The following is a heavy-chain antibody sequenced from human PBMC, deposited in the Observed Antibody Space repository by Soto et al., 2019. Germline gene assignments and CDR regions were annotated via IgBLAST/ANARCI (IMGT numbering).Heavy chain of an antibody. Sequence: QVQLVQSGAEVKKPGSSVPVSCKASGRTFSSYTISWVRQAPGQGLEWMGGIIPIFGTANYAQKFQGRVTITADESTSTAYMELSSLRSEDTAVYYCARGNHRWLQLWYFDLWGRGTLVTVSS. CDR2: IIPIFGTA. CDR3: ARGNHRWLQLWYFDL. V-gene: IGHV1-69*12. CDR1: GRTFSSYT. J-gene: IGHJ2*01. D-gene: IGHD5-12*01.